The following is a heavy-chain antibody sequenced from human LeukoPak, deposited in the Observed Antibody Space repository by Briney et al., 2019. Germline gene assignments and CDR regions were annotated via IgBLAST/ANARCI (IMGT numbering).Heavy chain of an antibody. J-gene: IGHJ4*02. CDR2: IYYSGNN. Sequence: AETLSLTHTVSGRSITNYYWSWIRQPPGKRLECIGYIYYSGNNNYNPSLKSRVTISVDTSKNQFSLKLRSVTAADTALYYCGRSGGWLLYFDYWGQGTLVTVCS. CDR3: GRSGGWLLYFDY. CDR1: GRSITNYY. D-gene: IGHD6-19*01. V-gene: IGHV4-59*01.